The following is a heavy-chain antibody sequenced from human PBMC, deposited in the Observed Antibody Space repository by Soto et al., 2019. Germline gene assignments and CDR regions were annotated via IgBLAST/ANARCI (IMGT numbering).Heavy chain of an antibody. D-gene: IGHD4-17*01. CDR2: INHSGST. V-gene: IGHV4-34*01. CDR3: ARGSEVDGGNWFDP. CDR1: GGSFSGYY. Sequence: SETLSLTCAVYGGSFSGYYWSWIRQPPGKGLEWIGEINHSGSTNYHPSLKSRVTISVDTSKKQFYLKLSSVTAADTAVYYCARGSEVDGGNWFDPWGQGTLVTVSS. J-gene: IGHJ5*02.